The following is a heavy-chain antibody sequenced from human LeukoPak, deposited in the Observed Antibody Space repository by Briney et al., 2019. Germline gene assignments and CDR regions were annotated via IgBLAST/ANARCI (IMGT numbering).Heavy chain of an antibody. CDR3: ARGIVGPTPYFDY. CDR1: GGSISSYY. Sequence: SETLSLTCTVSGGSISSYYWSWIRQPPGKGLEWIGYIYYSGTTNYNPSLKSRVTISVDTSKKQFSLKLSSVTAADTAVYYCARGIVGPTPYFDYWGQGTLVTVSS. J-gene: IGHJ4*02. D-gene: IGHD1-26*01. CDR2: IYYSGTT. V-gene: IGHV4-59*01.